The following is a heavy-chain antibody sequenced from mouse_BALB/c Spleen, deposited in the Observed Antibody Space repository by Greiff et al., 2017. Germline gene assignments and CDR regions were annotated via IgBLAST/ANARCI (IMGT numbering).Heavy chain of an antibody. Sequence: EVKVVESGGGLVQPGGSLRLSCATSGFTFTDYYMSWVRQPPGKALEWLGFIRNKANGYTTEYSASVKGRFTISRDNSQSILYLQMNTLRAEDSATYYCARDAGYDDYAMDYWGQGTSVTVSS. CDR2: IRNKANGYTT. D-gene: IGHD2-14*01. CDR1: GFTFTDYY. J-gene: IGHJ4*01. CDR3: ARDAGYDDYAMDY. V-gene: IGHV7-3*02.